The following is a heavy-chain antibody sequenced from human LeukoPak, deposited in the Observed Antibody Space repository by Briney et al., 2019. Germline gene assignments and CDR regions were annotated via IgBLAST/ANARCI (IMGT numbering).Heavy chain of an antibody. CDR1: GFTFSSYA. CDR3: AKIRTTGVIFNPFDP. D-gene: IGHD3-16*02. CDR2: ISGSGGST. V-gene: IGHV3-23*01. Sequence: PGGSLRLSCAASGFTFSSYAMSWVRQAPGKGLGWVSAISGSGGSTYYADSVKGRFTISRDNSKNTLYLQMNSLRAEDTAVYYCAKIRTTGVIFNPFDPWGQGTLVTVSS. J-gene: IGHJ5*02.